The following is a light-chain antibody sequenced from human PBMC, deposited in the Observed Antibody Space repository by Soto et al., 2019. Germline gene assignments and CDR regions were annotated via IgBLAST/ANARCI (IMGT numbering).Light chain of an antibody. J-gene: IGKJ1*01. CDR3: QQYNGSWT. V-gene: IGKV1-5*03. CDR2: KAS. CDR1: QSISAL. Sequence: DIQMPQSPSTLSASVGDRVTITGRASQSISALLAWYQQKPGNAPKLLIYKASSVKSGVPSRFSGSGSGTEYTLTIRLLQPDDFASHDCQQYNGSWTLGQGTKVEIK.